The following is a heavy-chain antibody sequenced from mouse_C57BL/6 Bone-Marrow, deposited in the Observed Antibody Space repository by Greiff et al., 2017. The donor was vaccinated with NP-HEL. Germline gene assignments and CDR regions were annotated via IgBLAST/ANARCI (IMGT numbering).Heavy chain of an antibody. J-gene: IGHJ3*01. D-gene: IGHD2-5*01. Sequence: EVQLVESGGDLVKPGGSLKLSCAASGFTFSSYGMSWVRQTPDKRLEWVATISSGGSYTYYPDSVKGRFTISRDNAKNTLYLQMSSLKSENTAMYCCARHEEVTPFGYWGQGILVTVSA. CDR1: GFTFSSYG. V-gene: IGHV5-6*01. CDR2: ISSGGSYT. CDR3: ARHEEVTPFGY.